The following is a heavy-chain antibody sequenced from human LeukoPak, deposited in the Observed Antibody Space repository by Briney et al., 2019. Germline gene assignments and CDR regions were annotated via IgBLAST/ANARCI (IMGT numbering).Heavy chain of an antibody. Sequence: GGSLRLSCAASGFTFSSYWMHWVRQAPGKGLVWVSRLNSDGSSKNYADSVKGRFSISRDNAKNTLYLQMNSLRAEDTAVYYCARYSGSGSYFDYWGQGTLVTVSS. CDR1: GFTFSSYW. CDR2: LNSDGSSK. CDR3: ARYSGSGSYFDY. D-gene: IGHD1-26*01. J-gene: IGHJ4*02. V-gene: IGHV3-74*01.